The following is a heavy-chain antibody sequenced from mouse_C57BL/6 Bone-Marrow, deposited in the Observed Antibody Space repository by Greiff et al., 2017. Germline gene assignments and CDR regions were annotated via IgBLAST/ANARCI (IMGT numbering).Heavy chain of an antibody. CDR2: INPYNGGT. Sequence: VQLKQSGPVLVKPGASVKMSCKASGYTFTDYYMNWVKQSHGKSLEWIGVINPYNGGTSYNQKFKGKATLTVDKSSSTAYMELNSLTSEDSAVYYCARGPFGSSPSFAYWGQGTLVTVSA. V-gene: IGHV1-19*01. CDR3: ARGPFGSSPSFAY. CDR1: GYTFTDYY. J-gene: IGHJ3*01. D-gene: IGHD1-1*01.